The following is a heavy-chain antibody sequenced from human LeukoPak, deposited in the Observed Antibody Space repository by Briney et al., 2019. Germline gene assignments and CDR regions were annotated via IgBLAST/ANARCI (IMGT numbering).Heavy chain of an antibody. CDR1: GFTFSSYA. V-gene: IGHV3-23*01. Sequence: GGSLRLSCAASGFTFSSYAMSWVRQAPGKGLEWVSAISGSGGSTYYADSVKGRFTISRDNSKNTLYLQMNSLRAEDTAVYYRAKSRLGGSRNWFDPWGQGTLVTVSS. D-gene: IGHD2-15*01. CDR2: ISGSGGST. CDR3: AKSRLGGSRNWFDP. J-gene: IGHJ5*02.